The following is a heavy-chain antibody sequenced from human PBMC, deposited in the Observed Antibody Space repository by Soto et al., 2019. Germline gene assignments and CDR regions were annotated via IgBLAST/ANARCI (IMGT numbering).Heavy chain of an antibody. V-gene: IGHV3-33*01. D-gene: IGHD3-10*01. CDR2: IWYDGSNK. CDR1: GFTFRNYG. J-gene: IGHJ5*02. CDR3: AREVRSRRYDL. Sequence: QVQLVESGGGVVQPGRSLRLSCAASGFTFRNYGMHWVRQAPGKGQEWLAVIWYDGSNKYYADSVKGRFTISRDNSKNTLYLEMNSLRDEDTAVYYCAREVRSRRYDLWGQGTLVIVSS.